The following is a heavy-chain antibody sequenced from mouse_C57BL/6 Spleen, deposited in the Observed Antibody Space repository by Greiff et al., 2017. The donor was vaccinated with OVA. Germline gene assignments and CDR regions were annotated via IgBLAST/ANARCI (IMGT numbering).Heavy chain of an antibody. CDR3: ARAGMYDYDAY. Sequence: QVQLQQPGAELVRPGSSVKLSCKASGYTFTSYWMHWVKQRPIQGLEWIGNIDPSDSETHYNQKFKDKATLTVDKSSSTAYMQLSSLTSEDSAVYYCARAGMYDYDAYWGQGTLVTGSA. D-gene: IGHD2-4*01. CDR2: IDPSDSET. CDR1: GYTFTSYW. J-gene: IGHJ3*01. V-gene: IGHV1-52*01.